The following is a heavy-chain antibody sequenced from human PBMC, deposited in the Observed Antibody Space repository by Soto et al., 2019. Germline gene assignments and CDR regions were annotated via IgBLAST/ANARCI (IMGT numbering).Heavy chain of an antibody. CDR3: ARDRRAAAWQSSLARWFDP. Sequence: QVQLVQSGAEVKKPGASVKVSCKASGYTFTSYGISWVRQAPGQGLEWMGWISAYNGNTNYAQKLQGRVTMTTDTSTSTAYMELRSLRSDDTAVYYCARDRRAAAWQSSLARWFDPWGQGTLVTVSS. V-gene: IGHV1-18*01. CDR2: ISAYNGNT. D-gene: IGHD6-13*01. J-gene: IGHJ5*02. CDR1: GYTFTSYG.